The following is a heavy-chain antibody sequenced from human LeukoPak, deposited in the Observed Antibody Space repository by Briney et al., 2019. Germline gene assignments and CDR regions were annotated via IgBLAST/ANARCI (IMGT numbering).Heavy chain of an antibody. J-gene: IGHJ4*02. Sequence: GGSLRLSCAASGFTFSSSDMDWVRQAPGKGLEWVAFISSSSSLIYYTDSVKGRFTISRDNAKNSLYLQMNSLRAEDTAVYFCAKEGRSATPGYWGQGTLVTVSS. CDR2: ISSSSSLI. CDR1: GFTFSSSD. D-gene: IGHD6-25*01. V-gene: IGHV3-21*01. CDR3: AKEGRSATPGY.